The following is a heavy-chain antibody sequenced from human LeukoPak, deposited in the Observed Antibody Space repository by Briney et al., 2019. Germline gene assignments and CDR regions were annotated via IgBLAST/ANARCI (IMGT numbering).Heavy chain of an antibody. CDR1: GYTFTGYY. Sequence: ASVKVSCKASGYTFTGYYMHWVRQAPGQGLEWMGWINPNSGGTNYAQKFQGRVTMTRDTSISTAYMELSSLRSEDTAVYYCARGRVYCSSTSCYEFDYWGQGTLVTVSS. J-gene: IGHJ4*02. V-gene: IGHV1-2*02. CDR2: INPNSGGT. CDR3: ARGRVYCSSTSCYEFDY. D-gene: IGHD2-2*01.